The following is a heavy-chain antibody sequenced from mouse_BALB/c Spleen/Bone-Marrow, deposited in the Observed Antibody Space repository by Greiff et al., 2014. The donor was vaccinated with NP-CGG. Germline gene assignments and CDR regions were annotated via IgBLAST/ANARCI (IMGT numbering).Heavy chain of an antibody. J-gene: IGHJ1*01. CDR3: TLAYFGQGDWFFDV. CDR1: DYTFTSYR. D-gene: IGHD2-10*01. Sequence: EVQLQQSGTVLARPGASVKMSCKASDYTFTSYRMHWLKQRPGQGLEWIGAIYPGNSDTSYNQKFKGKAELTAVTSTSTAYMDLSSLTNEDSAVYCCTLAYFGQGDWFFDVWGAGTTVTVSS. CDR2: IYPGNSDT. V-gene: IGHV1-5*01.